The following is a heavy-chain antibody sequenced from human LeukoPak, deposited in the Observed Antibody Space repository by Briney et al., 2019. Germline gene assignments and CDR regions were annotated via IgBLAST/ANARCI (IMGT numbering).Heavy chain of an antibody. CDR3: AKVRITIQPGVDY. V-gene: IGHV3-9*01. D-gene: IGHD3-9*01. CDR2: ISWNSGSI. J-gene: IGHJ4*02. Sequence: GGSLRLSCAASGFTFDDYAMHWVRQAPGKGLEWVSGISWNSGSIGYADSVKGRFTISRDNAKNSLYLQMNSLRAEDTAVYYCAKVRITIQPGVDYWGQGTLVTVSS. CDR1: GFTFDDYA.